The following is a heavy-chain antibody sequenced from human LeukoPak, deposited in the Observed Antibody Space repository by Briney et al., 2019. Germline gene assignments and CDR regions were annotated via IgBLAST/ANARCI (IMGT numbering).Heavy chain of an antibody. V-gene: IGHV3-23*01. CDR3: ARGVSLGGNYRSNRCVYFDN. D-gene: IGHD6-19*01. CDR2: VSGSGGST. CDR1: GLTFSSYA. Sequence: GGSLRLSCVTSGLTFSSYAMSWVRQAPGKGLEWVSGVSGSGGSTYYTDSVKGRFTISRDNSKNTLYLQMNSLGAEDTATYYCARGVSLGGNYRSNRCVYFDNWGQGTLVTVSS. J-gene: IGHJ4*02.